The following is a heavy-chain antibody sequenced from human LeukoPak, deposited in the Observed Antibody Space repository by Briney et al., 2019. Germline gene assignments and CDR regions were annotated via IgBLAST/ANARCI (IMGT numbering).Heavy chain of an antibody. Sequence: SQTLSLTCAISGDSVSSNSAAWNWIRQSPSRGLEWLGKTYYRSKWYNDYAVSVNSRMTINTDTSKNQFSLQLNSVTPEDTAVYYCAGTVAGAIDHWGQGTLVTVSS. CDR1: GDSVSSNSAA. CDR3: AGTVAGAIDH. D-gene: IGHD6-13*01. CDR2: TYYRSKWYN. J-gene: IGHJ4*02. V-gene: IGHV6-1*01.